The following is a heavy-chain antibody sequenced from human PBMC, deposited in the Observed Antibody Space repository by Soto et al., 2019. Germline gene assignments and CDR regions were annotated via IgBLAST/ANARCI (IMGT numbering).Heavy chain of an antibody. CDR2: ISGSGGST. Sequence: EVQLLESGGGLVQPGGSLRLSCAASGFIFSSYAMSWVRQAPGKGLEWFSAISGSGGSTYYADSVKGRFTISRDPSKDTLHLQMNSLRAEVTALYYCARVPAFDLHSSGYYADWYFDLWGRGTLVTVSS. CDR3: ARVPAFDLHSSGYYADWYFDL. V-gene: IGHV3-23*01. CDR1: GFIFSSYA. J-gene: IGHJ2*01. D-gene: IGHD3-22*01.